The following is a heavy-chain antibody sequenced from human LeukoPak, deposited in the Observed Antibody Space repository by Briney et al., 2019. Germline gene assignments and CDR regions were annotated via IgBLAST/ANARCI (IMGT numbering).Heavy chain of an antibody. CDR3: ARRKGTAGVVNSYYFDY. Sequence: GESLKISCKGSGYSFTSYWIGWVRQMPGKGLEWMGIIYPGDSDTRYSPSFQGQVTISADKSISTAYLQWSSLKASDTAMYYCARRKGTAGVVNSYYFDYWGQGTLVTVSS. CDR1: GYSFTSYW. CDR2: IYPGDSDT. D-gene: IGHD3-3*01. V-gene: IGHV5-51*01. J-gene: IGHJ4*02.